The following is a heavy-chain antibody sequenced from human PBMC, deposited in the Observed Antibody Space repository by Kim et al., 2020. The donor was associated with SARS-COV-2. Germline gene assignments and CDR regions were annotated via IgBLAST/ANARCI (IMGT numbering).Heavy chain of an antibody. V-gene: IGHV3-23*01. Sequence: GGSLRLSCAASGFTFSSSAMTWVRQAPGKGLEWVSSINEGGGYTYYADSVKGRFTISRDNSKDTLYLQMNSLRVEDTAVYYCATKPAGFEHWGQGTLVTV. CDR2: INEGGGYT. CDR3: ATKPAGFEH. J-gene: IGHJ4*02. CDR1: GFTFSSSA.